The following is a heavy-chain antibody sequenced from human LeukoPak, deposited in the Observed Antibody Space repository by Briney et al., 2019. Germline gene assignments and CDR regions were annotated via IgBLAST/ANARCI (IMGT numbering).Heavy chain of an antibody. Sequence: SETLSLTCTVSGYSISSGYYWGWIRQPPGKGLEWIGSIYHSGSTYYNPSLKSRVTISVDTSKNQFSLKLSSVTAADTAVYYCARGQLDPLLWFGELFRRSKYYMDVWGKGTTVTVSS. V-gene: IGHV4-38-2*02. CDR1: GYSISSGYY. CDR2: IYHSGST. J-gene: IGHJ6*03. D-gene: IGHD3-10*01. CDR3: ARGQLDPLLWFGELFRRSKYYMDV.